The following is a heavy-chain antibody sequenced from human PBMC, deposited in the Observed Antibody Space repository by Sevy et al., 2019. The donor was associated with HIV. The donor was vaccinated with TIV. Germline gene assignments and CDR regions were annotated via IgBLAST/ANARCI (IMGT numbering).Heavy chain of an antibody. CDR2: ISGNGGYT. CDR1: GFTFSSYA. Sequence: GGSLRLSCAASGFTFSSYAMSWVRQAPGKGLEWVSVISGNGGYTYYADSVKGRFTISRCTSKNTLYLQMNSLRAEDTAVYYCAKGSTSSSEVGYFDYWGQGTLVTVSS. D-gene: IGHD2-2*01. V-gene: IGHV3-23*01. CDR3: AKGSTSSSEVGYFDY. J-gene: IGHJ4*02.